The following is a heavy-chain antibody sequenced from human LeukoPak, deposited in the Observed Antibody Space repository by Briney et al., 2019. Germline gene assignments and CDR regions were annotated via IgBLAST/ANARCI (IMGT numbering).Heavy chain of an antibody. V-gene: IGHV1-2*02. D-gene: IGHD2-15*01. CDR3: ARRRGCDTGSCPNWFEI. J-gene: IGHJ5*02. Sequence: ASVKVSCRASGYSFSDYYIHWVRQAPGQGLKWMGWINPKSGDTKYAPDFQGRVTMTRDTSISTVYMEMRSLRSDDTAIFYCARRRGCDTGSCPNWFEIWGQGTLLTVSS. CDR2: INPKSGDT. CDR1: GYSFSDYY.